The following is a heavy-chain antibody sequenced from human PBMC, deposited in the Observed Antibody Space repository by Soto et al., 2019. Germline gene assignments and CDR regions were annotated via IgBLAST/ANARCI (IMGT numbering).Heavy chain of an antibody. J-gene: IGHJ6*02. CDR3: ARYQLRHPARVGYYYYGMDV. CDR2: INPNSGGT. CDR1: GYTFTGYY. V-gene: IGHV1-2*02. Sequence: ASVKVSCKASGYTFTGYYMHWVRQAPGQGLEWMGWINPNSGGTNYAQKFQGRVTMTRNTSISTAYMELSSLRSEDTAVYYCARYQLRHPARVGYYYYGMDVWGQGTTVTVSS. D-gene: IGHD2-2*01.